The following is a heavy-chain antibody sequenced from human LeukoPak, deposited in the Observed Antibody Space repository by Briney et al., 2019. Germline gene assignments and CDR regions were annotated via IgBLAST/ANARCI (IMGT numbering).Heavy chain of an antibody. CDR1: GFTVSSNY. V-gene: IGHV3-53*01. Sequence: PGGSLRLSCAASGFTVSSNYMSWVRQAPGKGLEWVSVIYSGGSTYYADSVKGRFTISRDNSNTLYLQMNSLRAEDTAVYSCARDHPPGDYWGQGTLVTVSS. CDR3: ARDHPPGDY. J-gene: IGHJ4*02. CDR2: IYSGGST.